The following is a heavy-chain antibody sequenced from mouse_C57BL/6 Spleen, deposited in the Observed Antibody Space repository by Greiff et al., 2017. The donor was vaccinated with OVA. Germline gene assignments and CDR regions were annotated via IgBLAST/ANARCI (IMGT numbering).Heavy chain of an antibody. CDR3: ARGDTTVGFDY. J-gene: IGHJ2*01. Sequence: QVQLQQPGAELVKPGASVKLSCKASGYTFTSYWMHWVKQRPGQGLEWIGMIHPNSGSTNYNEKLKSKATLTVDKSARTAYMQLHSLTSEDSAVYYCARGDTTVGFDYWGQGTTLRVCS. D-gene: IGHD1-1*01. CDR1: GYTFTSYW. CDR2: IHPNSGST. V-gene: IGHV1-64*01.